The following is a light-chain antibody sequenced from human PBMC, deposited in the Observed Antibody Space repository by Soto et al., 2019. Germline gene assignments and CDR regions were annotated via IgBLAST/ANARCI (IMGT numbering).Light chain of an antibody. J-gene: IGLJ1*01. CDR1: SSDVGGYNY. Sequence: QSALTQPPSASGSPGQSGTISCTGTSSDVGGYNYVSWYQQHPGKAPKLMIYEVTKRPSGVPDRFSGSKSGNTASLTVSGLQTEDEADYYCSPYAGSNIPFGTGTKVTVL. CDR2: EVT. CDR3: SPYAGSNIP. V-gene: IGLV2-8*01.